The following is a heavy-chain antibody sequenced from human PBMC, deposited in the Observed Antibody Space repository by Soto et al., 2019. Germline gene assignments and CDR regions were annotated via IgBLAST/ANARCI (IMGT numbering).Heavy chain of an antibody. CDR3: AGGGLYYDFWSGYYR. D-gene: IGHD3-3*01. J-gene: IGHJ4*02. CDR1: GGSISSYY. CDR2: IYYSGST. Sequence: PSETLSLTCTVSGGSISSYYWSWIRQPPGKGLEWIGYIYYSGSTNYNPSLKSRVTISVDTSKNQSSLKLSSVTAADTAVYYCAGGGLYYDFWSGYYRWGQGTLVTVSS. V-gene: IGHV4-59*01.